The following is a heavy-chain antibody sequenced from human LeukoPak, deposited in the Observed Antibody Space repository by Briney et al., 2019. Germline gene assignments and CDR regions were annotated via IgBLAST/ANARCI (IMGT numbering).Heavy chain of an antibody. J-gene: IGHJ4*02. Sequence: SETLSLTCTVSGDSFSGYYWAWIRQPAGKGLEWFGHIYAPGSSNYSPSFKSRVTMSIDMSNNQFSLRLNSVTAADTAMYYCARDLEDFDSPANDYWGQGTHVIVSP. CDR1: GDSFSGYY. D-gene: IGHD2-15*01. CDR3: ARDLEDFDSPANDY. V-gene: IGHV4-4*07. CDR2: IYAPGSS.